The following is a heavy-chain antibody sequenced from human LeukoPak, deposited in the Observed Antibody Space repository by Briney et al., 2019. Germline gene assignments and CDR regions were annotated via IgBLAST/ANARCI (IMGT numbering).Heavy chain of an antibody. J-gene: IGHJ6*03. Sequence: PSETLSLTCTVSGGSFISSSYYWGWVRQPPGKGLECIGYIYYSDSTNYNPSLKSRVTVSVDTSKNQFSLKLSSVTAADTAVYYCARFPGSAEYRHYYYMDVWGKGTTVTVSS. CDR3: ARFPGSAEYRHYYYMDV. CDR1: GGSFISSSYY. CDR2: IYYSDST. V-gene: IGHV4-61*01. D-gene: IGHD2-15*01.